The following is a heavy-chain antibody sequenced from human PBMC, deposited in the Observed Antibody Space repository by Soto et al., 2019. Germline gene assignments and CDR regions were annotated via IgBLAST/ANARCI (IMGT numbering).Heavy chain of an antibody. CDR3: ARRESYYYYYMDV. J-gene: IGHJ6*03. CDR2: IYYSGST. D-gene: IGHD3-10*01. V-gene: IGHV4-61*08. CDR1: GGSISSGDYY. Sequence: SETLSLTCTVSGGSISSGDYYWSWIRQPPGKGLEWIGYIYYSGSTNYNPSLKSRVTISVDTSKNQFSLKLSSVTAADTAVYYCARRESYYYYYMDVWGKGTTVTVSS.